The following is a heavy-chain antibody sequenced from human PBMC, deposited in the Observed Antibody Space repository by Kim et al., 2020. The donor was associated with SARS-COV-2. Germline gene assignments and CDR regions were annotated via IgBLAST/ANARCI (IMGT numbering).Heavy chain of an antibody. D-gene: IGHD5-12*01. CDR2: INAGNGNT. J-gene: IGHJ6*02. CDR1: GYTFTSYA. Sequence: ASVKVSCKASGYTFTSYAMHWVRQAPGQRLEWMGWINAGNGNTKYSQKFQGRVTITRDTSASTAYMELSSLRSEDTAVYYCARAPVSGYYYYYGMDVWGQGTTVTVSS. V-gene: IGHV1-3*01. CDR3: ARAPVSGYYYYYGMDV.